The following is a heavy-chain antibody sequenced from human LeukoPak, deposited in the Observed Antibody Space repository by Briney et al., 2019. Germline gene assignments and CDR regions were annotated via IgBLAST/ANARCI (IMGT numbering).Heavy chain of an antibody. D-gene: IGHD3-10*01. V-gene: IGHV3-23*01. CDR3: AKGAGYYGSGSLPGGY. CDR2: ISGSGGST. J-gene: IGHJ4*02. CDR1: GFTFSSYA. Sequence: GGSLRLSCAASGFTFSSYAMSWVRQAPGKGLEWVSAISGSGGSTYYADSVKGRFTISRDNSENTLYLQMNSLRAEDTAVYYCAKGAGYYGSGSLPGGYWGQGTLVTVSS.